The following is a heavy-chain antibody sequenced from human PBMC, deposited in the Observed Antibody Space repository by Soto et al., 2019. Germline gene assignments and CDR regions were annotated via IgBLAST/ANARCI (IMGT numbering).Heavy chain of an antibody. CDR3: AKAGHVRFDWLFLFYYMDV. CDR1: GFTFSSYA. CDR2: ISGSGGST. J-gene: IGHJ6*03. V-gene: IGHV3-23*01. Sequence: GGSLRLSCAASGFTFSSYAMSWVRQAPGKGLEWVSAISGSGGSTYYADSVKGRFTISRDNSKNTLYLQMNSLRAEDTAVYYCAKAGHVRFDWLFLFYYMDVWGKGTTVTVSS. D-gene: IGHD3-9*01.